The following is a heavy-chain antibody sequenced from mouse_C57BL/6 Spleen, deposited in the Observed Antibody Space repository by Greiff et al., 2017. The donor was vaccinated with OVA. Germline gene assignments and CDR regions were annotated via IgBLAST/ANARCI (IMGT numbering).Heavy chain of an antibody. Sequence: VQLVESGPELVKPGASVKISCKASGYAFSSSWMNWVKQRPGKGLEWIGRIYPGDGDTNYNGKFKGKATLTADKSSSTAYMQLSSLTSEDSAVYFCARVYYGSSYVENYWGQGTTLTVSS. CDR1: GYAFSSSW. J-gene: IGHJ2*01. V-gene: IGHV1-82*01. CDR3: ARVYYGSSYVENY. D-gene: IGHD1-1*01. CDR2: IYPGDGDT.